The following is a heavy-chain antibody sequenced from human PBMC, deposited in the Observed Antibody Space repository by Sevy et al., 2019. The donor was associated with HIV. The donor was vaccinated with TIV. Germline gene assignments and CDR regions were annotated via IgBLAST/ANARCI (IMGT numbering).Heavy chain of an antibody. Sequence: GGSLRLSCAASGFRFGSYAMTWVRQSPGMGREWDSSLSASGGQTQYAESMKGRFTISRDNSKDTFYLQMNSLRAEDVGSSYCVEGGVFSRSENWFGRWGQGNLVTVSS. CDR1: GFRFGSYA. J-gene: IGHJ5*02. CDR2: LSASGGQT. CDR3: VEGGVFSRSENWFGR. D-gene: IGHD3-10*01. V-gene: IGHV3-23*01.